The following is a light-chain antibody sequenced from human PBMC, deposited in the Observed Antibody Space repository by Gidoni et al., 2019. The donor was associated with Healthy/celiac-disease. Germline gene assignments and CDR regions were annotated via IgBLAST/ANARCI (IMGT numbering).Light chain of an antibody. CDR3: QQYYSTPPT. CDR2: WAS. Sequence: DIVMTQSPDSLAVSLGERATINCKSSQSVLYSSNNKNYLAWYQQKPGQLPTLLIYWASTRESGVPDRFSGSGSGTDFTLTISSLQAEDVAVYYCQQYYSTPPTVGQGTKVEIK. J-gene: IGKJ1*01. V-gene: IGKV4-1*01. CDR1: QSVLYSSNNKNY.